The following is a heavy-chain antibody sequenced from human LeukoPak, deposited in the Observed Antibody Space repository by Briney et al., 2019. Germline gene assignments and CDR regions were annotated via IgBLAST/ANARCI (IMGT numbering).Heavy chain of an antibody. D-gene: IGHD3-22*01. J-gene: IGHJ4*02. CDR2: ISGSGGST. V-gene: IGHV3-23*01. Sequence: GGSLRLSXAASGFTFSSYAMSWVRQAPGKGLEWVSAISGSGGSTYYADSVKGRFTISRDNSKNTLYLQMNSLRAEDTAVYYCAKDLYDSGGYYYLFDYWGQGTLVTVSS. CDR1: GFTFSSYA. CDR3: AKDLYDSGGYYYLFDY.